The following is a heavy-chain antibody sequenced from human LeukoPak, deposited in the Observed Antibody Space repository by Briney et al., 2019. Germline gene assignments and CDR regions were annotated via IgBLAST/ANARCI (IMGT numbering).Heavy chain of an antibody. CDR2: IYYSGST. J-gene: IGHJ4*02. V-gene: IGHV4-39*01. D-gene: IGHD6-13*01. CDR1: GDSISTSNSY. Sequence: SETLSLTCTVSGDSISTSNSYWGWIRQPPGKGLEWIGSIYYSGSTYYNPSLKSRVTISVDTSKNQFSLKLSSVTAADTAVYYCAREYSSSWTASYYFDYWGQGTLVTVSS. CDR3: AREYSSSWTASYYFDY.